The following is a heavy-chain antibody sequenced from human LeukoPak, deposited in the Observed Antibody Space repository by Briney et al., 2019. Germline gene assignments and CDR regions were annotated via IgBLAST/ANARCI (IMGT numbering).Heavy chain of an antibody. CDR2: INPNSGDT. V-gene: IGHV1-2*02. CDR3: ARENSFGSGSYIFDS. Sequence: GASVKVSCKASTYTFTDNSIHWVGQAPGQGPQWMGWINPNSGDTHYARNFQDRVTLTRDTSLSTAYMELTSLRSDDTAMYYCARENSFGSGSYIFDSWGQGTLVTVSS. J-gene: IGHJ4*02. D-gene: IGHD3-10*01. CDR1: TYTFTDNS.